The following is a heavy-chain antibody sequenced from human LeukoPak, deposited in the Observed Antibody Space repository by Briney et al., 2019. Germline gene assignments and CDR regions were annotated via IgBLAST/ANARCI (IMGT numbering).Heavy chain of an antibody. CDR1: GFTFSSYA. J-gene: IGHJ6*03. Sequence: GGSLRLSCAASGFTFSSYAMTWVPQAPGKGLEWVSAISGRCRSTYYADSVKDLFTISRDNPKNTLFLQMNSLRAEDTAVYYCAKRRGLELLYYYYMDVWGKGTTVTVSS. D-gene: IGHD1-7*01. V-gene: IGHV3-23*01. CDR2: ISGRCRST. CDR3: AKRRGLELLYYYYMDV.